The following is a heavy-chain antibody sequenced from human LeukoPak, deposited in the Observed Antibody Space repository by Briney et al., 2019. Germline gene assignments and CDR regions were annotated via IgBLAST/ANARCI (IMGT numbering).Heavy chain of an antibody. Sequence: SETLSLTCTVSGGYIITSGHYWGWIRQPPGKGLEWIGSIYYTGVTSTNPFFRSRMSISVDTSKNQFSLKLSSVTAADTAVYYCARLKGYCSGGSCYQELDYWGQGTLVTVSS. CDR2: IYYTGVT. D-gene: IGHD2-15*01. V-gene: IGHV4-39*07. J-gene: IGHJ4*02. CDR1: GGYIITSGHY. CDR3: ARLKGYCSGGSCYQELDY.